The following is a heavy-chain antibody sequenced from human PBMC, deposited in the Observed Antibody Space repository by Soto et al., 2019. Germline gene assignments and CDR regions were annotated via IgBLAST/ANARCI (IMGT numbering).Heavy chain of an antibody. Sequence: PGGSLRLSCAASGFTFSSYAMSWVRQAPGKGLEWVSAISGSGGSTYYADSVKGRFTISRDNSKNTLYLQMNSLRAEDTAVYYCAKDPRGYSGYELTDYWGQGTLVTVSS. CDR1: GFTFSSYA. CDR2: ISGSGGST. J-gene: IGHJ4*02. D-gene: IGHD5-12*01. V-gene: IGHV3-23*01. CDR3: AKDPRGYSGYELTDY.